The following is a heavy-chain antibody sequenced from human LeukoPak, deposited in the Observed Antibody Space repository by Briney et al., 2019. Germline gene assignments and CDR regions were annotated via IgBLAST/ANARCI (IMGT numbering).Heavy chain of an antibody. V-gene: IGHV5-51*01. J-gene: IGHJ4*02. CDR2: IYPGDSDN. CDR3: ARHGGGRCSSTRCSVDY. Sequence: AGESLKIYCKGSGYLFTDYWIGWVRQMPGKGLEWMGIIYPGDSDNIYSPSFQGQVTISADKSISTAYLQWTSLKASDTAMYYCARHGGGRCSSTRCSVDYWGQGTLVTVSS. CDR1: GYLFTDYW. D-gene: IGHD2-2*01.